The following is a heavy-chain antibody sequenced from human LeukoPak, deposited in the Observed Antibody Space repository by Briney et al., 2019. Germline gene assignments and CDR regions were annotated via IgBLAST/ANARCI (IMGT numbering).Heavy chain of an antibody. CDR3: ATVSDYYDSSGYYRGWYFDL. J-gene: IGHJ2*01. CDR1: GYTFTSYI. Sequence: AASVKVSCKASGYTFTSYIISWVRQAPGKGLEWMGGFDPEDGETIYAQKFQGRVTMTEDTSTDTAYMELSSLRSEDTAVYYCATVSDYYDSSGYYRGWYFDLWGRGTLVTVSS. D-gene: IGHD3-22*01. V-gene: IGHV1-24*01. CDR2: FDPEDGET.